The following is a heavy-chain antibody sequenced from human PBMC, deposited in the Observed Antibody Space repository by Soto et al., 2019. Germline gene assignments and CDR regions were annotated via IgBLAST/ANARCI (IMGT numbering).Heavy chain of an antibody. CDR2: IIPIFGTA. J-gene: IGHJ6*02. Sequence: QVQLVQSGAEVKKPGSSVKVSCKASGGTFSSYAISWVRQAPGQGLEWMGGIIPIFGTANYAQKFQGRVTITADESTSTAYMELRSLRSEDTAVYYCARWRRYSGSKYYYYGMDVWGQGTTVTVSS. CDR3: ARWRRYSGSKYYYYGMDV. CDR1: GGTFSSYA. D-gene: IGHD5-12*01. V-gene: IGHV1-69*01.